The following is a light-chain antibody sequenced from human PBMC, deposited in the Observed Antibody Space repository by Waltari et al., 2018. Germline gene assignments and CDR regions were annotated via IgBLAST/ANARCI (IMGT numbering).Light chain of an antibody. V-gene: IGKV3-20*01. J-gene: IGKJ5*01. Sequence: EIVLTQSPGTLSLSPGERATLSCRASQSVASNYLAWYQQKPGQAPRLLMYDIATRATGVPDRFSGSGSGTEFTLSISRLEPEDFAVYYCQQYCCSPITFGQGTRLEIK. CDR3: QQYCCSPIT. CDR1: QSVASNY. CDR2: DIA.